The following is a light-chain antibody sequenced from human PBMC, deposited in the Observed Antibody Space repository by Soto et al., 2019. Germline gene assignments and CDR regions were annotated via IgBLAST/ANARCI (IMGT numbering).Light chain of an antibody. CDR2: DVS. J-gene: IGLJ1*01. V-gene: IGLV2-14*01. CDR1: SSDVGGYNY. CDR3: SLYISSTSYV. Sequence: QSALTQPASVSGSPGQSITISCTGTSSDVGGYNYVSWYQQHPGKAPKLMIYDVSNRPSGLFNRFSGSKSGNTASLTISGLEAEDEADYYCSLYISSTSYVFGTGTKVTVL.